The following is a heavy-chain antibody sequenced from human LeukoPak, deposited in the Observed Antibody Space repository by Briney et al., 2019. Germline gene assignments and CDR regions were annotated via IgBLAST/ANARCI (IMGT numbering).Heavy chain of an antibody. Sequence: PSETLSLTCTVSGGSISSSSYYWGWIRQPPGKGLEWIGSIYYSGSTYYNPSLKSRVTISVDTSKNQFSLKLSSVTAADTAVYYCARLTEGYLGFDYWGQGTLVTVSS. J-gene: IGHJ4*02. CDR1: GGSISSSSYY. D-gene: IGHD1-1*01. CDR3: ARLTEGYLGFDY. V-gene: IGHV4-39*01. CDR2: IYYSGST.